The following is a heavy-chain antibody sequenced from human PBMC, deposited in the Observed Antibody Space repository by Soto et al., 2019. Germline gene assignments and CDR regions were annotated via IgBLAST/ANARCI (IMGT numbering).Heavy chain of an antibody. CDR1: GLTFSGSA. Sequence: EVQLVQSGGGLVQPGGSLKLSCAAFGLTFSGSAVHWVRQASGKGLEWVGRMRTKANSYATTYAESVKGRFTISRDDSKNMVYLQINSLKSEDTAVYFCTSGRRDVWGQGTTVTVSS. D-gene: IGHD3-10*01. J-gene: IGHJ6*02. CDR2: MRTKANSYAT. V-gene: IGHV3-73*02. CDR3: TSGRRDV.